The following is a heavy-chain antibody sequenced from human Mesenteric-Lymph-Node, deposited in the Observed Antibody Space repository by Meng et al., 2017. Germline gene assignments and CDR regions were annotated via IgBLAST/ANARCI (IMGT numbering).Heavy chain of an antibody. CDR1: GGSFSGYY. J-gene: IGHJ4*02. D-gene: IGHD3-10*01. Sequence: SQTLSLTCAVYGGSFSGYYWSWIRQPPGKGLEWIGEINHSGSTNYNPSLKSRVTISVDTSKNQFSLKLSSVTAADTAVYYCARYAFYGSGTEGDYWGQGTLVTVSS. CDR3: ARYAFYGSGTEGDY. V-gene: IGHV4-34*01. CDR2: INHSGST.